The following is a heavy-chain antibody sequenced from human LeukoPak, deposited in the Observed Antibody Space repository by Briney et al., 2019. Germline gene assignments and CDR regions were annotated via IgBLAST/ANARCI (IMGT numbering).Heavy chain of an antibody. V-gene: IGHV1-18*01. D-gene: IGHD2-21*02. Sequence: GASVKVSCKASGYTFANYAITWVRQAPGQGLEYMGWISVDNGDTNDAQMLQGRVTMTTDTSTNTAYMELRGLRSDDTAVYYCARANCAGDCYLKHWGQGTLVTVPS. CDR1: GYTFANYA. CDR2: ISVDNGDT. J-gene: IGHJ4*02. CDR3: ARANCAGDCYLKH.